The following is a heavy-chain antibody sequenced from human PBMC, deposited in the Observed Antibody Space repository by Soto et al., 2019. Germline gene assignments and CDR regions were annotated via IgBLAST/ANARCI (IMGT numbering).Heavy chain of an antibody. V-gene: IGHV3-30-3*01. J-gene: IGHJ6*02. Sequence: PGGSLRLSCAASGFTFSSYAMHWVRQAPGKGLEWVAVISYDGSNKYYADSVKGRFTISRDNSKNTLYLQVNSLRAEDTAVYYCARDPVQWLVRYYYGMDVWGQGTTVTVSS. CDR1: GFTFSSYA. D-gene: IGHD6-19*01. CDR3: ARDPVQWLVRYYYGMDV. CDR2: ISYDGSNK.